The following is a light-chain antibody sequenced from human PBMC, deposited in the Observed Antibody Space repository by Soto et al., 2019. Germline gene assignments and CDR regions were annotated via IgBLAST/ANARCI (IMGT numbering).Light chain of an antibody. CDR1: QGISSY. Sequence: DIQLTQSPSFLSASVRDRVTITCRASQGISSYLAWYQQKPGKAPKLLIYAASTLQSGVPSRFSGSESGAEFTLTISSLQPEDFATYYCQQLHSYPITFGQGTRLEIK. J-gene: IGKJ5*01. V-gene: IGKV1-9*01. CDR2: AAS. CDR3: QQLHSYPIT.